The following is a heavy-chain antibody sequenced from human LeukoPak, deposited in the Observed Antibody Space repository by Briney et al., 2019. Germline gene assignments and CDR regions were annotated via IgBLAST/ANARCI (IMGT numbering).Heavy chain of an antibody. V-gene: IGHV4-39*07. Sequence: PSETLSLTCTVSGGSISSSSYYWGWIRQPPGKGLEWIGSSYYSGSTYYNPSLKSRVSISVDASKNQFSLKLSSVTAADTAVYYCARGGDSSPLGYFDYWGQGTLVTVSS. J-gene: IGHJ4*02. CDR1: GGSISSSSYY. CDR3: ARGGDSSPLGYFDY. D-gene: IGHD6-13*01. CDR2: SYYSGST.